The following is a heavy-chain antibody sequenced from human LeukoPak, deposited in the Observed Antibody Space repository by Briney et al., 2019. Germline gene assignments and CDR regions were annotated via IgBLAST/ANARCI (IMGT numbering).Heavy chain of an antibody. CDR2: ISGSGDNT. D-gene: IGHD4-23*01. CDR3: AKNMGYGGNSAFDI. CDR1: GFTFKSYG. J-gene: IGHJ3*02. V-gene: IGHV3-23*01. Sequence: PGGSLRLSCAASGFTFKSYGMSWVRQAPGKGLEWVSVISGSGDNTNCADPVKGRFTISRDNSKNTLYVQMNSLRAEDTAVYYCAKNMGYGGNSAFDIWGQGTMVTVSS.